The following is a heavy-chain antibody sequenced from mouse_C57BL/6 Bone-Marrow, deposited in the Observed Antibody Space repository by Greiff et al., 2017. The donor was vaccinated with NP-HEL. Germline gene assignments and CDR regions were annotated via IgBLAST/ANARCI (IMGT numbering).Heavy chain of an antibody. CDR2: IYPRSGNT. Sequence: VQRLESGAELARPGASVKLSCKASGYTFTSYGISWVKQRPGQGLEWIGEIYPRSGNTYYNEKFKGKATLTADKSSSTAYMELRSLTSEDSAVYFCASRTGTRYFDGWGTGTTVTVSS. J-gene: IGHJ1*03. D-gene: IGHD4-1*01. CDR1: GYTFTSYG. V-gene: IGHV1-81*01. CDR3: ASRTGTRYFDG.